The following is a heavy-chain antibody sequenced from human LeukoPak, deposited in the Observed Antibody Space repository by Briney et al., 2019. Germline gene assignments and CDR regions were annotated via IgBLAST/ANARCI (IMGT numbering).Heavy chain of an antibody. CDR3: ARHVRMTTVTADAFDI. J-gene: IGHJ3*02. D-gene: IGHD4-17*01. V-gene: IGHV4-39*01. Sequence: PSETLSLTCTVSGGSFSSSSYYWGWIRQPPGKGLEWIGSIYYSGSTYYNPSLKSRVTISVDTSKNQFSLKLSSVTAADTAVYYCARHVRMTTVTADAFDIWGQGTMVTVSS. CDR1: GGSFSSSSYY. CDR2: IYYSGST.